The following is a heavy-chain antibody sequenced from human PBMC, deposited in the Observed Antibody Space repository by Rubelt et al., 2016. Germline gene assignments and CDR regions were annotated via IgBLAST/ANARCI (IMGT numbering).Heavy chain of an antibody. Sequence: QLQLQESGPGLVQPSETLSLTCTVSGGSISSNSYYWGWIRQPPGKGLEWIGSIYYSGSTYYNPSLKSRVTIIVDTSKNQFSLKLVSVTAAATAVYYCARVHRTAAGRPFDNWGQGILVAVSS. CDR1: GGSISSNSYY. V-gene: IGHV4-39*07. J-gene: IGHJ4*02. D-gene: IGHD6-13*01. CDR3: ARVHRTAAGRPFDN. CDR2: IYYSGST.